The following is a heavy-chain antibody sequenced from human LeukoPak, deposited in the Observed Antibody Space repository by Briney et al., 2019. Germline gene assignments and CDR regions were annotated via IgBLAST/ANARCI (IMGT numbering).Heavy chain of an antibody. Sequence: PSETLSLTCSVSGGSISSGSYYWGWIRQHPGKGLEWIGNIHYSGSTIYNPSLKSRVTISVDTSKNQVSLKLNSVTAADTAVYYSAITWFGDQGANYWGQGTLVTVSP. D-gene: IGHD3-10*01. V-gene: IGHV4-39*01. CDR3: AITWFGDQGANY. J-gene: IGHJ4*02. CDR2: IHYSGST. CDR1: GGSISSGSYY.